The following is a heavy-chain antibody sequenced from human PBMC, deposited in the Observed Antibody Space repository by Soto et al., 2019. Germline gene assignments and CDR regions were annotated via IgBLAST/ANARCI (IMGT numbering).Heavy chain of an antibody. J-gene: IGHJ6*02. V-gene: IGHV4-61*01. CDR1: GASVSSGSYY. CDR3: ARVKIATAPDHYVLDV. Sequence: SETLSLTCTVSGASVSSGSYYWSWIRQPPGKGLEWIGYIYYSGSTNYDPSLKGRVTMSVDKTKNQFSLKVTSVTTADTAMYFCARVKIATAPDHYVLDVWGQGTTVTVS. D-gene: IGHD2-21*02. CDR2: IYYSGST.